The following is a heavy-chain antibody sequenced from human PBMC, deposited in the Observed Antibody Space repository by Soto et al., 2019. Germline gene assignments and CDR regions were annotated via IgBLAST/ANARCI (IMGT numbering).Heavy chain of an antibody. Sequence: GASVKVSCKASGGTFSSYAISWVRQAPGQGLEWMGGIIPIFGTANYAQKFQGRVTITADESTSTAYMELSSLRSEDTAVYYCARSYPGVLMVYPFHCWGQGTLVTVSS. CDR1: GGTFSSYA. CDR2: IIPIFGTA. V-gene: IGHV1-69*13. CDR3: ARSYPGVLMVYPFHC. J-gene: IGHJ4*02. D-gene: IGHD2-8*01.